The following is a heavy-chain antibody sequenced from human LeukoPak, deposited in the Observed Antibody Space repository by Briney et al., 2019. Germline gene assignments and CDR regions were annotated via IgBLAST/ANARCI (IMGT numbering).Heavy chain of an antibody. J-gene: IGHJ4*02. CDR1: GFSFSTSA. D-gene: IGHD1-1*01. CDR2: ISNVGRVT. Sequence: TGGSLRLSCAASGFSFSTSAMTWVRQAPGQGMEWVSTISNVGRVTYYADSVKGRFAISRNNSRNTLCLQMNSLRADDTAIYYCARGGRVQRTDFWGQGTPVTVSS. V-gene: IGHV3-23*01. CDR3: ARGGRVQRTDF.